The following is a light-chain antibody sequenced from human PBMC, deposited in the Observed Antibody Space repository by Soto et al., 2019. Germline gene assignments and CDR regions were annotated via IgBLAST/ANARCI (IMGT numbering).Light chain of an antibody. CDR2: ATS. V-gene: IGKV1-27*01. J-gene: IGKJ4*01. CDR1: QGIAPY. Sequence: DVPMTQSPSSLSAFVGDRVTITCRASQGIAPYLAWFQQKPGKVPKLLIYATSTLQSGVPSRFSGSGSGTDFTLTINSLQPEDVGTYYCQKYNSAPLTCGGGTKVEIK. CDR3: QKYNSAPLT.